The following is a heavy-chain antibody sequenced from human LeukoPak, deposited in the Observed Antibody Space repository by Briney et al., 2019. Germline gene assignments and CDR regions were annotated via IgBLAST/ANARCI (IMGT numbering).Heavy chain of an antibody. V-gene: IGHV3-13*04. D-gene: IGHD2-15*01. CDR3: ARAAHGYCSGGSCFHWYFDL. CDR1: GFTFSSYD. Sequence: GGSLRLSCAASGFTFSSYDMHWVRQATGKGLEWVSAIGTAGDTYYPVSVKGRFTISRENAKNSLYLQMNSLRAGDTAVYYCARAAHGYCSGGSCFHWYFDLWGRGTLVTVSS. CDR2: IGTAGDT. J-gene: IGHJ2*01.